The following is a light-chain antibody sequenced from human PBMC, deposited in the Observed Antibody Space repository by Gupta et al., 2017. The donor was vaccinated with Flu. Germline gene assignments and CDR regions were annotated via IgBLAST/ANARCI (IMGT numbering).Light chain of an antibody. CDR2: EVS. J-gene: IGLJ2*01. V-gene: IGLV2-14*01. CDR1: SSDVGGYNY. Sequence: QSALTQPASVSGSPGPSITISCTGTSSDVGGYNYVSWYQQHPGKAPKLMIYEVSNRPSGVSNRFSGSKSGNTASLTSSGLQAEDEADYYCSSYTSSSTLVVFGGGTKLTVL. CDR3: SSYTSSSTLVV.